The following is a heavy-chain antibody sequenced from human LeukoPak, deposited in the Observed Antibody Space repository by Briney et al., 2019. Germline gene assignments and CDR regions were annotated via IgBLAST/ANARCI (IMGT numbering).Heavy chain of an antibody. Sequence: GGSLRLSCAASGFTFSSYGMHWVRQAPGKGLEWVAVISYDGCNKYYADSVKGRFTISRDNSKNTLYLQMNSLRAEDTAVYYCAKGVIRFSGSGYYGMDVWGKGTTVTVSS. CDR2: ISYDGCNK. CDR1: GFTFSSYG. V-gene: IGHV3-30*18. J-gene: IGHJ6*04. CDR3: AKGVIRFSGSGYYGMDV. D-gene: IGHD3-10*01.